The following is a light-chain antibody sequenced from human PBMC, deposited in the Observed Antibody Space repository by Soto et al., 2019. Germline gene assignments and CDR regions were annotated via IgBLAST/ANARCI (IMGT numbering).Light chain of an antibody. V-gene: IGKV1-39*01. CDR2: GAS. Sequence: DIQMTQSPSSLSASVGDRVTITCRASQTIRYSLNWYQQKPGKAPKVLIYGASNLQSGVPPRFSGSGSGTDFALTISSLQPEDVATYYCHQTAGSLTWTFGQGTRVEAK. CDR3: HQTAGSLTWT. CDR1: QTIRYS. J-gene: IGKJ1*01.